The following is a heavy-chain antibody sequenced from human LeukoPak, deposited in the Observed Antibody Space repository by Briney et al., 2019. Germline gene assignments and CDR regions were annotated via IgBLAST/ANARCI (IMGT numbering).Heavy chain of an antibody. J-gene: IGHJ6*02. V-gene: IGHV3-21*01. Sequence: GGSLRLSCAASGFTFSSYSMNWVRQAPGKGLEWVSSISSSSSYIYYADSVKGRFTISRDNAKNSLYLQMNSLRDEDTAVYYCARETGTAASPYYYGMDVWGQGTTVTVSS. D-gene: IGHD2-2*01. CDR3: ARETGTAASPYYYGMDV. CDR2: ISSSSSYI. CDR1: GFTFSSYS.